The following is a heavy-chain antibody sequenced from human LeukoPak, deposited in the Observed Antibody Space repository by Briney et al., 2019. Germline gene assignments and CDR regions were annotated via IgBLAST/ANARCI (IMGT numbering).Heavy chain of an antibody. CDR3: AKDYAVGSIDY. Sequence: GGSLRLSCAASGFTFSGFAMSWIRQAPGKGLEWVSSISRSGESTFYADSVRGRFTISRDNSKKTVSLQMESLRAEDTALYYCAKDYAVGSIDYWGQGTLVTVSS. V-gene: IGHV3-23*01. D-gene: IGHD3-16*01. J-gene: IGHJ4*02. CDR1: GFTFSGFA. CDR2: ISRSGEST.